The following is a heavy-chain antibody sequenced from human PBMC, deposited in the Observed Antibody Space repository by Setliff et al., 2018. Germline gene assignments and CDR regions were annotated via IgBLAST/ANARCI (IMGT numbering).Heavy chain of an antibody. CDR3: ARDQWVRSPPLYFSYSMDV. Sequence: SETLSLTCSVPGDSITTDNYFWGWIRQTPGKGLEWIGSFSYSGNPHYHPSLRSRVTISGDTSKKQFSLKMTSVTAADTAVYYCARDQWVRSPPLYFSYSMDVWGQGTTVTVSS. CDR1: GDSITTDNYF. CDR2: FSYSGNP. J-gene: IGHJ6*02. D-gene: IGHD5-12*01. V-gene: IGHV4-39*07.